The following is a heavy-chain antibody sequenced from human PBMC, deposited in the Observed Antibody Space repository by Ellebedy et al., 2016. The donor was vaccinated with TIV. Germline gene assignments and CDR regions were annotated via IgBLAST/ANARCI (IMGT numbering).Heavy chain of an antibody. J-gene: IGHJ5*02. CDR3: ARDPGGGGDFGDNWFDP. CDR2: IYKDGGT. D-gene: IGHD2-21*01. CDR1: GFTVNSYF. V-gene: IGHV3-66*01. Sequence: GESLKISCAASGFTVNSYFMTWVRQAPGKGLEWVSIIYKDGGTNYTDSVLGRLTISRDNSENTLYLQMNSLTAEDTAVYYCARDPGGGGDFGDNWFDPWGQGTLVTVSS.